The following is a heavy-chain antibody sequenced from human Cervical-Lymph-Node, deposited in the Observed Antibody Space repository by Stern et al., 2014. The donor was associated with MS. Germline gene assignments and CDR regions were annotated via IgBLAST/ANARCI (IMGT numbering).Heavy chain of an antibody. Sequence: VQLVESGAEVKKPGASVKVSCKASGYSFTSHYMHWVRQAPGQGLEWVGIINPSGDSASYAQKLQVRVTMTRDTSTSTVFMELSSLRSEDTAVYYCASGTGSKRPTGNYWGQGTLVTVSS. CDR1: GYSFTSHY. J-gene: IGHJ4*02. D-gene: IGHD3/OR15-3a*01. CDR3: ASGTGSKRPTGNY. V-gene: IGHV1-46*01. CDR2: INPSGDSA.